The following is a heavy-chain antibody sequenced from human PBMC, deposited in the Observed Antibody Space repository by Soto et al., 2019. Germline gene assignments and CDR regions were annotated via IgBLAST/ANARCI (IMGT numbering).Heavy chain of an antibody. J-gene: IGHJ6*02. CDR1: GFSFRDYS. V-gene: IGHV3-48*02. Sequence: EVQLVESGGGLIQPGGSLRLSCAASGFSFRDYSINWVRQAPGQGLEWISYISSRSTSIYYADSVRGRFTVSRDNVKNSLSLEMNGLRHDDTAVYYCARDRSPVFRYGMDVWGQGTTVIVSS. CDR3: ARDRSPVFRYGMDV. CDR2: ISSRSTSI.